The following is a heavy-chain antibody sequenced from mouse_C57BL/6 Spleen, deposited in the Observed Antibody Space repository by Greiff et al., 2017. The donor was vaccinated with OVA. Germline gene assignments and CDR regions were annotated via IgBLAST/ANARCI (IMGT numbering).Heavy chain of an antibody. Sequence: EVMLVESGGDLVKPGGSLKLSCAASGFTFSNYGMSWVRQTPDKRLEWVATISSGGSYTYYPDSVKGRFTISRDNAKNTLYLQMSSLKSEDTAMYDGARRTGKGLDYWGQGTTLTVSS. V-gene: IGHV5-6*02. D-gene: IGHD4-1*01. CDR2: ISSGGSYT. CDR3: ARRTGKGLDY. CDR1: GFTFSNYG. J-gene: IGHJ2*01.